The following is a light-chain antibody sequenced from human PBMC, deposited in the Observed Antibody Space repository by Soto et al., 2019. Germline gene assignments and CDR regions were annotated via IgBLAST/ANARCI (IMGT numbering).Light chain of an antibody. CDR2: GAS. V-gene: IGKV3-20*01. Sequence: EIVLTQSPGTLSLSPGERATLSCRASQSVSSSYLAWYQQKPGQAPRLLIYGASSRATGIPDRFGGSGSGTGFTLTISRLEPEDFAVYYCQQYGSSPYTFGQGTKLEIK. J-gene: IGKJ2*01. CDR1: QSVSSSY. CDR3: QQYGSSPYT.